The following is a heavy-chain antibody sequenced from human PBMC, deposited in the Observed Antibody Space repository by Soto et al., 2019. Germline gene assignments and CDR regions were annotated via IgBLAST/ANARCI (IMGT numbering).Heavy chain of an antibody. Sequence: VKVSCKASGGTFSSYAISLVRHAPGQGLEWMGGIIPIFGTANYAQKFQGRVTITADESTSTAYMELSSLRSEDTAVYYCARAACTNGVCYHFDYWGQGTLVTVSS. CDR1: GGTFSSYA. J-gene: IGHJ4*02. CDR2: IIPIFGTA. V-gene: IGHV1-69*01. D-gene: IGHD2-8*01. CDR3: ARAACTNGVCYHFDY.